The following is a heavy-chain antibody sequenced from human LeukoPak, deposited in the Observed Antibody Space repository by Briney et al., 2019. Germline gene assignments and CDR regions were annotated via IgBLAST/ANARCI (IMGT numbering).Heavy chain of an antibody. CDR1: GGSISSYY. CDR3: ARARRSLDYCSGGSCYYDASDI. Sequence: SETLSLTCTVGGGSISSYYWSWLRQPAGKGVEMIGNIHFSCGTNYNPSLKSLVTISIDTSMNHFSLKLSTVTAADTAVYYCARARRSLDYCSGGSCYYDASDIWGQGTMVTVSS. V-gene: IGHV4-59*01. J-gene: IGHJ3*02. CDR2: IHFSCGT. D-gene: IGHD2-15*01.